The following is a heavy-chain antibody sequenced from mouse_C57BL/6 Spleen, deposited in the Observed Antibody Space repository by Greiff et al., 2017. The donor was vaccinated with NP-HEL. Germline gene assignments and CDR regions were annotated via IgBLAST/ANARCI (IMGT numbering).Heavy chain of an antibody. Sequence: EVQLQQSGPELVKPGASVKISCKASGYTFTDYYMNWVKQSHGKSLEWIGDINPNNGGTSYNQKFKGKATLTVDKSSSTAYMELRSLTSEDSAFYYCARTRYYGAATGYFDVWGTGTTVTVSS. CDR2: INPNNGGT. CDR1: GYTFTDYY. CDR3: ARTRYYGAATGYFDV. D-gene: IGHD1-2*01. J-gene: IGHJ1*03. V-gene: IGHV1-26*01.